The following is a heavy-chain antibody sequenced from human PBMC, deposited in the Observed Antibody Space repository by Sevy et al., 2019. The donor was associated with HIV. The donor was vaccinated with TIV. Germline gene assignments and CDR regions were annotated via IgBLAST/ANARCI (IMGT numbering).Heavy chain of an antibody. V-gene: IGHV6-1*01. D-gene: IGHD1-20*01. CDR3: ARDHNFVLDY. CDR2: TYYRSTWHK. Sequence: KQSQTLLTCAISGDTVSSDSAAWNWIRQSPARGLEWLGRTYYRSTWHKDYATSLNSRMTINPDTSKNQFSLQLNSVTPEDTAVYYCARDHNFVLDYWGQGVLVTVSS. J-gene: IGHJ4*02. CDR1: GDTVSSDSAA.